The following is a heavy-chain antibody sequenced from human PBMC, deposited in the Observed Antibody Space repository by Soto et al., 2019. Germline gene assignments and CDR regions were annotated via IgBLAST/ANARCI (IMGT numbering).Heavy chain of an antibody. Sequence: QVQLVQSGAEVKKPGSSVKVSCKASGGTFSSYAISWVRQAPGQGLEWMGGIIPIFGTANYAQKFQGRVTITADKSTSTADMERSSLRSEDTAVYYCAREDRYYGSGSYTYYYGMDVLGQGTTVTVSS. CDR3: AREDRYYGSGSYTYYYGMDV. CDR2: IIPIFGTA. J-gene: IGHJ6*02. CDR1: GGTFSSYA. D-gene: IGHD3-10*01. V-gene: IGHV1-69*06.